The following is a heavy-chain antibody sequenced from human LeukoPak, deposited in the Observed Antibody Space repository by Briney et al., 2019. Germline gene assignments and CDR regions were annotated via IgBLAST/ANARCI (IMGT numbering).Heavy chain of an antibody. CDR3: ARHSVSGADDY. V-gene: IGHV4-39*01. Sequence: SETLSLTCNVSGGSISITSYYWAWIRQPPGKGLEWIASVYFDGSTYYTPSLKSRLTISVDTSRNQFSLKVSSVIAADTAVYYCARHSVSGADDYWGQGTLVTVSS. D-gene: IGHD6-19*01. CDR1: GGSISITSYY. J-gene: IGHJ4*02. CDR2: VYFDGST.